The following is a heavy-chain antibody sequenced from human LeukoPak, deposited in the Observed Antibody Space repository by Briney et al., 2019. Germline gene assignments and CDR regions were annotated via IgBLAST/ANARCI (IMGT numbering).Heavy chain of an antibody. CDR1: GGAISTYY. V-gene: IGHV4-59*08. Sequence: SETLSLTCTVSGGAISTYYWSWIRQPPGKGLEWIGHIYYSGSTNYNPSLRSRVTISVDTSKNQFSLKLSSVTAADTAVYYCARSAPSSGYFYDYWGQGTLVTVSS. CDR2: IYYSGST. CDR3: ARSAPSSGYFYDY. J-gene: IGHJ4*02. D-gene: IGHD3-22*01.